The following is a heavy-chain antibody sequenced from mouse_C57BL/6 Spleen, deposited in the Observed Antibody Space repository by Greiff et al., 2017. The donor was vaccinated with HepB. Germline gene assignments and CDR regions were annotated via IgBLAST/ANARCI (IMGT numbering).Heavy chain of an antibody. CDR2: ISYDGSN. CDR3: ASLAYYAVDY. V-gene: IGHV3-6*01. J-gene: IGHJ4*01. CDR1: GYSITSGYY. Sequence: EVKVEESGPGLVKPSQSLSLTCSVTGYSITSGYYWNWIRQFPGNKLEWMGYISYDGSNNYNPSLKNRISITRDTSKNQFFLKLNSVTTEDTATYYCASLAYYAVDYWGQGASVTVSS.